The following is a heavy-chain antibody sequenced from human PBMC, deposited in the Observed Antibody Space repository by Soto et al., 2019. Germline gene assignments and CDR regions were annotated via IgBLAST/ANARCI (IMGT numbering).Heavy chain of an antibody. CDR2: IWYDGSNK. J-gene: IGHJ3*02. CDR1: GFTFSSYG. V-gene: IGHV3-33*01. Sequence: GGSLRLSCAASGFTFSSYGMHWVRQAPGKGLEWVAVIWYDGSNKYYADSVKGRFTISRDNSKNTLYLQMNSLGAEDTAVYYCARVPQDDFWSGPHADAFDIWGQGTMVTVSS. CDR3: ARVPQDDFWSGPHADAFDI. D-gene: IGHD3-3*01.